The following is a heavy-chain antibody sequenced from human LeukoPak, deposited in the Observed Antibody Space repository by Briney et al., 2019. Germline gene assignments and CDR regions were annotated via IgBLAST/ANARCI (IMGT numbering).Heavy chain of an antibody. CDR3: ARDGTVTAGPFDP. V-gene: IGHV3-33*01. CDR1: GITFSSFG. D-gene: IGHD4-11*01. CDR2: IWYDGSNK. Sequence: GGSLRLSCAAPGITFSSFGMHWLRQAPGKGLEWVAFIWYDGSNKYYADSVKGRFTISRDNSKNTLYLQMNSLRVEDRAVYYCARDGTVTAGPFDPWGRGTLVTVSS. J-gene: IGHJ5*02.